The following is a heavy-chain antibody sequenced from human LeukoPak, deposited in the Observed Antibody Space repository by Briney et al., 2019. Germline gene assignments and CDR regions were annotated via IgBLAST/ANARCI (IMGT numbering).Heavy chain of an antibody. D-gene: IGHD3-9*01. CDR2: IYYSGST. J-gene: IGHJ3*02. CDR1: GGSISSSSYY. CDR3: ARRVFSDAFDI. Sequence: PSETLSLTCTVSGGSISSSSYYWGWIRQPPGKGLEWIGSIYYSGSTYYNPSLKSRVTISVDTSKNQFSLKLSSVTAADTAVYYCARRVFSDAFDIWGQRTMVTVSS. V-gene: IGHV4-39*07.